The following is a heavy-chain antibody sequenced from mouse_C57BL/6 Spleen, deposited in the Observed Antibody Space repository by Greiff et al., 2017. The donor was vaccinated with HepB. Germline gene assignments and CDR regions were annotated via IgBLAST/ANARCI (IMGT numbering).Heavy chain of an antibody. CDR3: ARGGSGRGFAY. CDR2: ISYSGST. CDR1: GYSITSGYD. D-gene: IGHD1-1*01. Sequence: DVKLQESGPGMVKPSQSLSLTCTVTGYSITSGYDWHWIRHFPGNKLEWMGYISYSGSTNYNPSLKSRISITHDTSKNHFFLKLNSVTTEDTATYYCARGGSGRGFAYWGQGTLVTVSA. J-gene: IGHJ3*01. V-gene: IGHV3-1*01.